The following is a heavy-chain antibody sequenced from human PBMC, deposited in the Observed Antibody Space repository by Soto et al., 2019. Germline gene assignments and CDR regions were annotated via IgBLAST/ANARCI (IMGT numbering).Heavy chain of an antibody. CDR3: APEFPHSVSSHSYLDY. CDR2: TYYRSRWYN. J-gene: IGHJ4*02. Sequence: SQTRSLTCAISGDSVSGNSAAWNWIRQSPSRGLEWLGRTYYRSRWYNDYAVSVKSRITVTPDTSKNQFSLHLNSVTPEDTAVYYCAPEFPHSVSSHSYLDYWAQAALDTFTS. CDR1: GDSVSGNSAA. D-gene: IGHD6-19*01. V-gene: IGHV6-1*01.